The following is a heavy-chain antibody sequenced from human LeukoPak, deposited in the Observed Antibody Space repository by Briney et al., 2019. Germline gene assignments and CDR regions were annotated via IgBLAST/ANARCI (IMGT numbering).Heavy chain of an antibody. CDR2: IYSGGST. D-gene: IGHD3-22*01. J-gene: IGHJ3*02. CDR3: ARDYYDSSGYRNAAFDI. V-gene: IGHV3-53*01. Sequence: GGSLRLSCAASGFTFSSYWMSWVRQAPGKGLEWVSVIYSGGSTYYADSVKGRFTISRDNSKNTLYLQMNSLRAEDTAVYYCARDYYDSSGYRNAAFDIWGQGTMVTVSS. CDR1: GFTFSSYW.